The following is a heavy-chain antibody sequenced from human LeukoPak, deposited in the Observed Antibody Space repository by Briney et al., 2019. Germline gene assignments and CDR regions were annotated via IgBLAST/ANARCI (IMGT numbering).Heavy chain of an antibody. Sequence: PGGSLRLSCAVSGFTFSSYGMHWVRQAPGKGLEWVAFIRYDGSNKYYADSVKGRFTISRDNSKNTLYLQMNSLRAEDTAVYYCAKDIAVSGIYHYYYMDVWGKGTTVTVSS. CDR2: IRYDGSNK. CDR3: AKDIAVSGIYHYYYMDV. J-gene: IGHJ6*03. D-gene: IGHD6-19*01. V-gene: IGHV3-30*02. CDR1: GFTFSSYG.